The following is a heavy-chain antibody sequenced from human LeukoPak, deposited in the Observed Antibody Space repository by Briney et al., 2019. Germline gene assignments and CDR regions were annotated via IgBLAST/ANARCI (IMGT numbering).Heavy chain of an antibody. Sequence: SETLSLTCTVSGDSIWNYYWSWIRQPPGKGLEWIGHIDYSGSTSYNPSLKSRLTISIDTSKDQFSLYLSSVTAADTGVYYCAKRIGSYWYWGQGTLVTVSS. CDR1: GDSIWNYY. J-gene: IGHJ4*02. V-gene: IGHV4-59*01. D-gene: IGHD1-26*01. CDR2: IDYSGST. CDR3: AKRIGSYWY.